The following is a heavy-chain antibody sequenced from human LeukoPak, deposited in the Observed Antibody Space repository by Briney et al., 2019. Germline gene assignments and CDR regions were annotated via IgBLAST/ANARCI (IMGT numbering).Heavy chain of an antibody. D-gene: IGHD6-6*01. J-gene: IGHJ4*02. Sequence: AGGSLRLSCAASGFTFDDYAMHWVRQAPGKGLEWVSGISWNSGSIGYADSVKGRFTISRDNAKNSLYLQMNSLRGEDMALYYCAKGLVGSSIADFFDYWGQGTLVTVSS. CDR1: GFTFDDYA. CDR3: AKGLVGSSIADFFDY. V-gene: IGHV3-9*03. CDR2: ISWNSGSI.